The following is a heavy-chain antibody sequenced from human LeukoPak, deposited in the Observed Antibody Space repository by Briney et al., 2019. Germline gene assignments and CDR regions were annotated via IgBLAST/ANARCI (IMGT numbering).Heavy chain of an antibody. Sequence: SETLSLTCTVSGGSISSYYWSWIRQPPGKGLEWIGYIYYSGSTNYNPSLKSRVTVSVDTSKNQFSLKLSSLTAADTALYYCVRHVSPGDQLVRSYFDNWGQGTLVTVSS. CDR2: IYYSGST. D-gene: IGHD6-6*01. J-gene: IGHJ4*02. CDR3: VRHVSPGDQLVRSYFDN. V-gene: IGHV4-59*08. CDR1: GGSISSYY.